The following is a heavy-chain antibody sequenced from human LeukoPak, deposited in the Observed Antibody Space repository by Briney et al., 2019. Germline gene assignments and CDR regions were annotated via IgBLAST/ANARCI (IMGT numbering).Heavy chain of an antibody. CDR1: GGSISSSSYY. CDR2: IYYSGST. D-gene: IGHD2-8*02. Sequence: SETLSLTCTVSGGSISSSSYYWGWIRQPPGKGLEWIGSIYYSGSTYYNPSLKSRVTISVDTSKNQFSLKLSSVTAADTAVYYCARGYWYYFDYWGQGTLVTVSS. J-gene: IGHJ4*02. CDR3: ARGYWYYFDY. V-gene: IGHV4-39*07.